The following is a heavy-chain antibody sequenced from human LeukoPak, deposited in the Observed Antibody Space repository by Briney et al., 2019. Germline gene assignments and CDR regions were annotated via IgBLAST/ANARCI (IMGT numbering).Heavy chain of an antibody. D-gene: IGHD3-10*01. V-gene: IGHV3-30*04. CDR3: ARVGGVGELLYWLDP. CDR2: ISYDGSNK. J-gene: IGHJ5*02. Sequence: GRSLRLSCAASGFTFSSYAMHWVRQAPDKGLEWVAVISYDGSNKYYADSVKGRFTISRDNSKNTLYLQMNSLRAEDTAVYYCARVGGVGELLYWLDPWGQGTLVTVSS. CDR1: GFTFSSYA.